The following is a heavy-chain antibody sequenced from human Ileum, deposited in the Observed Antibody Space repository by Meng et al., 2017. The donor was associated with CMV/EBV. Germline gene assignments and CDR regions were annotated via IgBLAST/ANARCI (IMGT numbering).Heavy chain of an antibody. CDR1: INTFTNHK. D-gene: IGHD7-27*01. V-gene: IGHV1-18*01. J-gene: IGHJ4*02. Sequence: QVDSVQAGTKGKKTWCSLKVACKTSINTFTNHKIAWVRQAPGQGLEWMGWISVHHGNTDYAQKYQDRATMTRDTSTNTAYMELRSLTSDDTAMYYCARDNWGYDYWGQGTLVTVSS. CDR2: ISVHHGNT. CDR3: ARDNWGYDY.